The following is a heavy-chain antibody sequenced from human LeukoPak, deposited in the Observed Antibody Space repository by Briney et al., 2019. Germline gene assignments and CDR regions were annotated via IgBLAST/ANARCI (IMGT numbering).Heavy chain of an antibody. Sequence: GGSLRLSCAASGFPFNDYYMTWIRQAPGKGLEWISYIGSSSTYTHYADSVKGRFTISRDNAKNSLYLQMNSLRAEDTAVYYCARDKESSGWYLTPYYYGMDVWGKGTTVTVSS. CDR2: IGSSSTYT. J-gene: IGHJ6*04. CDR3: ARDKESSGWYLTPYYYGMDV. D-gene: IGHD6-13*01. V-gene: IGHV3-11*06. CDR1: GFPFNDYY.